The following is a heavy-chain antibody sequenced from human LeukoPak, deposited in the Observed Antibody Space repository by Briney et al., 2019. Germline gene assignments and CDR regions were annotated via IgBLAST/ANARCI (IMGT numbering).Heavy chain of an antibody. CDR3: ARPYKDVYGDYYYYYYMDV. CDR2: IGAYNGNT. Sequence: ASVKVSCKASGYTFTSYDINWVRQATGQGLEWMGWIGAYNGNTNYAQKLQGRVTMTTDTSTSTAYMELRSLRSDDTAVYYCARPYKDVYGDYYYYYYMDVWGKGTTVTISS. J-gene: IGHJ6*03. CDR1: GYTFTSYD. D-gene: IGHD4-17*01. V-gene: IGHV1-18*01.